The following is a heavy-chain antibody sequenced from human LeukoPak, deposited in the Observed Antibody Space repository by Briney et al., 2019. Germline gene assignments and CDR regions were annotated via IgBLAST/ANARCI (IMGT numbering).Heavy chain of an antibody. CDR2: IRGSGGST. D-gene: IGHD2-15*01. CDR3: AKDEIHIIVVVAASQGGFDP. Sequence: GGSLRLSCAASGFTFSSYAMSWVRHAPGKGLEWVSAIRGSGGSTYSADSVKGRFTISRDNSKNTLYLKMNSLRAEDTAVYYCAKDEIHIIVVVAASQGGFDPWGQGALVTVSS. V-gene: IGHV3-23*01. CDR1: GFTFSSYA. J-gene: IGHJ5*02.